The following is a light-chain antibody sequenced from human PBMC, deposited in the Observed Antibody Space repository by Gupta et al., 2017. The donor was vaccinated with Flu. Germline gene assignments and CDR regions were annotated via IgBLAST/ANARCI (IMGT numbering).Light chain of an antibody. CDR1: QSTSTH. CDR2: AAS. Sequence: DIQMTQSPSSFSASIGDRVTITCRASQSTSTHLNWYQQQPGKAPKLLIYAASSLQSGVPSRFRGSGSATYFTLTITSLQSEDFATYYIQQSDSDPWTFGQGTKVDIK. J-gene: IGKJ1*01. V-gene: IGKV1-39*01. CDR3: QQSDSDPWT.